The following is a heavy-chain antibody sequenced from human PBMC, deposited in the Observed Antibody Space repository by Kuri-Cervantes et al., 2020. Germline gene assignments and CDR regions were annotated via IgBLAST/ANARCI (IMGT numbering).Heavy chain of an antibody. CDR2: ISWNSGSI. V-gene: IGHV3-9*01. CDR1: GFTFDDYA. D-gene: IGHD2-15*01. Sequence: GGSLRLSCAASGFTFDDYAMHWVRQAPGKGLEWVSGISWNSGSIGYADSVKGRLTISRDNAKNSLYLQMNSLRAEDTALYYCAKDMGYCSVGYCYSFDYWGQGTLVTVSS. J-gene: IGHJ4*02. CDR3: AKDMGYCSVGYCYSFDY.